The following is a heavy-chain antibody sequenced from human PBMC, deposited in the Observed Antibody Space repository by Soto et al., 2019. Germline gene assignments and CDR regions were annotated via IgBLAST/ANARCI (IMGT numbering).Heavy chain of an antibody. CDR3: ARDTGIAAAGTGNYFDY. J-gene: IGHJ4*02. CDR1: GFTFSSYA. CDR2: ISYDGSNK. V-gene: IGHV3-30-3*01. Sequence: GGSLRLSCAASGFTFSSYAMHWVRQAPGKGLEWVAVISYDGSNKYYADSVKGRFTISRDNSKNTLYLQMNSLRAEDTAVYYCARDTGIAAAGTGNYFDYWGQGTLVTVSS. D-gene: IGHD6-13*01.